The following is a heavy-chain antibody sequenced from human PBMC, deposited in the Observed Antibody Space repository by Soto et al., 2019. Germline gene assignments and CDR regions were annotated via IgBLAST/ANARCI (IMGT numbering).Heavy chain of an antibody. V-gene: IGHV3-21*01. J-gene: IGHJ6*02. Sequence: GGSLRLSCAASGFTFSIYSMNWVRQAPGKGLEWVSSISSSSSYIYYADSVKGRFTISRDNAKNSLYLQMNSLRAEDTAVYYCARDPPYCSSTSCPKVYYYYGMDVWGQGTTVTVSS. D-gene: IGHD2-2*01. CDR2: ISSSSSYI. CDR1: GFTFSIYS. CDR3: ARDPPYCSSTSCPKVYYYYGMDV.